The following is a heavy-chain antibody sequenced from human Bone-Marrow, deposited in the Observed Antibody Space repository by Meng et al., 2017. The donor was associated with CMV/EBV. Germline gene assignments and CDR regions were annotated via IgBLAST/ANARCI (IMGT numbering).Heavy chain of an antibody. CDR3: AREVTTETFDY. V-gene: IGHV3-30*03. Sequence: SCAASGFTISSCVIHCVRQAPGKGLEWVAAISHDGINKYYADSVKGRFTISRDNSKNTLYLQMDSLSAEDTAVYYCAREVTTETFDYWGQGTLVTVSS. D-gene: IGHD4-11*01. J-gene: IGHJ4*02. CDR1: GFTISSCV. CDR2: ISHDGINK.